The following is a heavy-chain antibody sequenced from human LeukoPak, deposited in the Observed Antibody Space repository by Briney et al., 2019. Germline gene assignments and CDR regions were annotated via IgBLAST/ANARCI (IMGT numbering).Heavy chain of an antibody. CDR2: MYYSGST. D-gene: IGHD6-13*01. Sequence: SETLSLTCTVSGGSISSYYWSWIRQPPGKGLEWIGYMYYSGSTNYSPSLKSRVTISVDTSKNQFSLNLSSVTAADTAVYYCAGGIIAAALDYWGQGTLVTVSS. CDR3: AGGIIAAALDY. V-gene: IGHV4-59*01. CDR1: GGSISSYY. J-gene: IGHJ4*02.